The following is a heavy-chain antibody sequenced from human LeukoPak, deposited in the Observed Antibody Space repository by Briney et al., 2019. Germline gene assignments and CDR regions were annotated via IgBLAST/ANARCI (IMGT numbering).Heavy chain of an antibody. CDR1: GFIFSHHA. CDR2: ILNDGSNT. Sequence: GGFLRLSCATSGFIFSHHAMHWVRQAPGRGLDWVGIILNDGSNTYFAGSVKGRFSITRDSSTSTVYLQMTSLRPEDTAVYHCARSGSTSLDTWGQGTLVTVSS. D-gene: IGHD1-26*01. CDR3: ARSGSTSLDT. J-gene: IGHJ5*02. V-gene: IGHV3-30*04.